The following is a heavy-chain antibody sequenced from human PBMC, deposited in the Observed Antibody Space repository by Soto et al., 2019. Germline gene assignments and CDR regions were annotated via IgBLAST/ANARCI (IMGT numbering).Heavy chain of an antibody. Sequence: QVQLQESGPGLVKPSETLSLTCSVSGGSLSNYYWSWIRQPPGKGLEWIGFVYYTGSTDYNPSLESRVTISLDSSKTQFSLRLTSVTAADTAIYYCARESLYSGWFDFWGQGTLVTVSS. V-gene: IGHV4-59*01. J-gene: IGHJ4*02. CDR3: ARESLYSGWFDF. CDR2: VYYTGST. D-gene: IGHD6-19*01. CDR1: GGSLSNYY.